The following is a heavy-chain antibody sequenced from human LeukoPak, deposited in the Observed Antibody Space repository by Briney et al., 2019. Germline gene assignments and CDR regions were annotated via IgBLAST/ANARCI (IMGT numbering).Heavy chain of an antibody. V-gene: IGHV3-11*06. Sequence: PGGSLRLSCAASGFTFSDYYMSWIRQTPGKGLEWVSYFSSRSSYTNYADSVKGRFTISRDNATNSLYLQMNSLRAEDTAVYYCASDKVVAATKPGTDYWGQGTLVTVSS. J-gene: IGHJ4*02. CDR2: FSSRSSYT. D-gene: IGHD2-15*01. CDR1: GFTFSDYY. CDR3: ASDKVVAATKPGTDY.